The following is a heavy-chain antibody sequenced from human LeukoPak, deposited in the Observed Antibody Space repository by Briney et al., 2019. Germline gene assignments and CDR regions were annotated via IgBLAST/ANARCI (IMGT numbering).Heavy chain of an antibody. CDR2: INPNSGGT. CDR3: ATQESAMVRSVHY. Sequence: GASVKVSCKASGYTFTGYYMHWVRQAPGQGLEWMGWINPNSGGTNYAQKFQGRVTMTRETSISTAYMELSRLRSDDTAVYYCATQESAMVRSVHYWGQGTLVTVSS. CDR1: GYTFTGYY. D-gene: IGHD5-18*01. V-gene: IGHV1-2*02. J-gene: IGHJ4*02.